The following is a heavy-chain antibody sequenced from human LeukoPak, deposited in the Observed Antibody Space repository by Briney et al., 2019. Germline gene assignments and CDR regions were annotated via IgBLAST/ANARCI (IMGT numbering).Heavy chain of an antibody. CDR3: AKDIDPGASYFDY. D-gene: IGHD4/OR15-4a*01. Sequence: GSLRLSCAASGFTFSAYGVHWVRQAPGKGLEWLATISYDGSHKYYADSVKGRFTISRDNSKNTLYLQMNSLRAEDTAVYYCAKDIDPGASYFDYWGQGTLVTVSS. CDR1: GFTFSAYG. V-gene: IGHV3-30*18. J-gene: IGHJ4*02. CDR2: ISYDGSHK.